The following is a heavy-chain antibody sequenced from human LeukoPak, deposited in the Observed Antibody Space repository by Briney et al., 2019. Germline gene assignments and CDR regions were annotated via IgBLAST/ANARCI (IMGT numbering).Heavy chain of an antibody. CDR3: AIESLTSFGVAVVCDL. CDR2: ISYDGSNK. V-gene: IGHV3-30*03. CDR1: GFTFSSHG. Sequence: PGGSLRLSCAASGFTFSSHGMHWVRQAPGKGLEWVAVISYDGSNKYYADSVKGRFTISRENSKNTLYLQMNSLRAEDTAVYYCAIESLTSFGVAVVCDLWGRGTLVTVSS. J-gene: IGHJ2*01. D-gene: IGHD3-3*01.